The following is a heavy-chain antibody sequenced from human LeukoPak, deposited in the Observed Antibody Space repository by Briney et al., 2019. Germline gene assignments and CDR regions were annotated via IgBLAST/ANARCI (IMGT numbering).Heavy chain of an antibody. D-gene: IGHD3-22*01. V-gene: IGHV3-53*01. J-gene: IGHJ4*02. Sequence: GGSLRLSCAASGFTVSSNYMSWGRQGPRKGRGWVWVAYSDGRTYYADSVKRRVTISRNNSKNTLYLQMNSMSPENTAVYFSARDFLRSSGSYGGRGHGVIVSS. CDR1: GFTVSSNY. CDR3: ARDFLRSSGSY. CDR2: AYSDGRT.